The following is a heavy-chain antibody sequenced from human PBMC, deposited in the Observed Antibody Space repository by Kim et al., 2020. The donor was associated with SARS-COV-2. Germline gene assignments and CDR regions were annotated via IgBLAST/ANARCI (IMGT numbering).Heavy chain of an antibody. D-gene: IGHD5-18*01. CDR3: VKKIGEWIQLSGFFDY. V-gene: IGHV3-64D*09. CDR1: GFTFSSYA. Sequence: GGSLRLSCSASGFTFSSYAMHWVRQAPGEGLEYVSAISSNGVSTYYADSVKGRFTISRDNSKNTLYLQMSSLRAEDTAVYYCVKKIGEWIQLSGFFDYWGQGTLVTVSS. CDR2: ISSNGVST. J-gene: IGHJ4*02.